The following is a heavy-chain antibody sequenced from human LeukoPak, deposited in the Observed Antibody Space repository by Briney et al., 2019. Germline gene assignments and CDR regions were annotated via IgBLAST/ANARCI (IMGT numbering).Heavy chain of an antibody. V-gene: IGHV4-59*08. CDR1: GGSISSYY. D-gene: IGHD3-3*01. J-gene: IGHJ5*02. CDR2: MYYSGST. CDR3: ARTNTPLWSGYYPPWFDP. Sequence: SEALSLTCTVSGGSISSYYWSWIRQPPGKGLEWIGYMYYSGSTNYNPSLKSRATISVDTSKNQFSLKLSSVTAADTAVYYCARTNTPLWSGYYPPWFDPWGQGTLVTVSS.